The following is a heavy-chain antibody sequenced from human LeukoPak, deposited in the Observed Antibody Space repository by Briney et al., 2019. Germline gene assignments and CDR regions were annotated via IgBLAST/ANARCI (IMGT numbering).Heavy chain of an antibody. D-gene: IGHD6-19*01. CDR1: GYSFTTYW. Sequence: GESLKISCKGSGYSFTTYWIGWVRQMPGNGLEWMGIIYPGDSETKYSPSFQGQVTISVDKSISTVYLQWSSLKTSDTAMYYCARAGRLLASSLGSWGQGTLVTVSP. CDR3: ARAGRLLASSLGS. CDR2: IYPGDSET. V-gene: IGHV5-51*01. J-gene: IGHJ5*02.